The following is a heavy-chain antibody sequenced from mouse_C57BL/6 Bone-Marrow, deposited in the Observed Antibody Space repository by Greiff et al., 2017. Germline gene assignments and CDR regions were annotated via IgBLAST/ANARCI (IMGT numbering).Heavy chain of an antibody. CDR3: ARQQLGRFAY. V-gene: IGHV5-6*02. CDR2: ISSGGSYT. CDR1: GFTFSSYG. J-gene: IGHJ3*01. D-gene: IGHD4-1*02. Sequence: DVMLVESGGDLVKPGGSLKLSCAGSGFTFSSYGMSWVRQTPDKRLEWVATISSGGSYTYYPDSVKGRFTISRDNAKNTLYLQMSSVKSEDKAMYYCARQQLGRFAYWGQGTLVTVSA.